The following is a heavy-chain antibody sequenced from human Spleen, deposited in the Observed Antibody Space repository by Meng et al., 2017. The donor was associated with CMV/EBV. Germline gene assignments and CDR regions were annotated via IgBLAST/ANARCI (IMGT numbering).Heavy chain of an antibody. CDR3: ARVGISSSEGY. J-gene: IGHJ4*02. CDR2: ISYSGNT. Sequence: GSLRLSCTVSGDSISSSIYYWGWISQPPARGLEWIGSISYSGNTHFNPYLKSLLTILVDTSKNQFSLKLSSVTAADTAIYYCARVGISSSEGYWGQGTLVTVSS. CDR1: GDSISSSIYY. D-gene: IGHD6-6*01. V-gene: IGHV4-39*07.